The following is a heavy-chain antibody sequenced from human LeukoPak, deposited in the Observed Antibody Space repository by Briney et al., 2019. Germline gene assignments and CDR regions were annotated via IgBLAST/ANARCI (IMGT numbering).Heavy chain of an antibody. J-gene: IGHJ3*02. D-gene: IGHD2-2*01. CDR1: GYTFTTLY. CDR3: ARGGIVPTGILSGDWQKYGPYDI. CDR2: INPSGGST. Sequence: ASVKVSCKASGYTFTTLYMHWVRQAPGQGLEWMGIINPSGGSTSYAQKFQGRVSMTRDMSTSTVYTELSSLGSEDTAVYYCARGGIVPTGILSGDWQKYGPYDIWGQGTMVTVSS. V-gene: IGHV1-46*01.